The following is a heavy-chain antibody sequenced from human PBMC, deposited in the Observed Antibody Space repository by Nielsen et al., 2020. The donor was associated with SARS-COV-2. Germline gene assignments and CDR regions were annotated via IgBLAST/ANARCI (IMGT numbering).Heavy chain of an antibody. J-gene: IGHJ6*02. D-gene: IGHD3-10*01. CDR1: GYTFTSYY. CDR2: INPSGGST. Sequence: ASVKVSCKASGYTFTSYYMHWVRQAPGQGLEWMGIINPSGGSTSYAQKFQGRVTMTRDTSTSTVYMELSSLRSEDTAVYYCARDRLLLWFLVEEESGYGMDVWGQGTTVTVSS. CDR3: ARDRLLLWFLVEEESGYGMDV. V-gene: IGHV1-46*01.